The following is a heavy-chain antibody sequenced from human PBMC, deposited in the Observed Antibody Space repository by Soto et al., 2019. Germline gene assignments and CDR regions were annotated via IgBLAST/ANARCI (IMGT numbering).Heavy chain of an antibody. CDR3: AASAPPATNYYYAMDV. J-gene: IGHJ6*02. D-gene: IGHD5-12*01. V-gene: IGHV4-61*01. Sequence: TLSLTCTVSGGSVSSGSFYWSWIRRPPGRGLEWIGYFYDSGSTNYNPSLRSRVTMSVDTSKNQFSLKLSSVTAADTAVYYCAASAPPATNYYYAMDVWGQGTTVTVSS. CDR1: GGSVSSGSFY. CDR2: FYDSGST.